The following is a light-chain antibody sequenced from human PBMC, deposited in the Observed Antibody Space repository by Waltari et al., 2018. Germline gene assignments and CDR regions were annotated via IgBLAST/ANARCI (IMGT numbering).Light chain of an antibody. CDR2: EVS. J-gene: IGLJ1*01. V-gene: IGLV2-8*01. Sequence: QSALTQPPSASGSPGQSVTISCTGTSSDIGGYKYVSWYRQHPGKGPKLLIYEVSKRPAGVPSRCAVSKSGNTASLTVSGLQAEDEADDYCSSYAGSNNLVFGTGTKVTVL. CDR3: SSYAGSNNLV. CDR1: SSDIGGYKY.